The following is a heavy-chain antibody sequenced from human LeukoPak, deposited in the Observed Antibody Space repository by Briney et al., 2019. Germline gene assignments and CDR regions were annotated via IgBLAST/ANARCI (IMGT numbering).Heavy chain of an antibody. CDR3: ARDLTGLYYYYYMDV. CDR1: GFTFSSYG. J-gene: IGHJ6*03. V-gene: IGHV3-21*01. D-gene: IGHD1-1*01. CDR2: ISSSSSYI. Sequence: PGGTLRLSCAASGFTFSSYGMSWVRQAPGKGLEWVSSISSSSSYIYYADSVKGRFTISRDNAKNSLYLQMNSLRAEDTAVYYCARDLTGLYYYYYMDVWGKGTTVTVSS.